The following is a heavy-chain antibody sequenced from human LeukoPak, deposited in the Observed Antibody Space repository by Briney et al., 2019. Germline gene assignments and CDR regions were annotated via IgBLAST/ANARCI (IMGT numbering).Heavy chain of an antibody. CDR1: GFTFSSYA. J-gene: IGHJ6*03. CDR2: ISGSGGST. V-gene: IGHV3-23*01. D-gene: IGHD3-22*01. Sequence: PGGSLRLSCAASGFTFSSYAMSWVRQAPGKGLEWVSAISGSGGSTYYADSVKGRFTISRDDYKNTLYLQMNSLRAEDSAIYYCAKGHYYDSGGFSRRGAYYYMDVWGKGTTVTVSS. CDR3: AKGHYYDSGGFSRRGAYYYMDV.